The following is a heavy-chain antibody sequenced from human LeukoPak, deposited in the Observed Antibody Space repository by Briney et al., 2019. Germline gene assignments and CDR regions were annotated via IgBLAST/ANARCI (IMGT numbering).Heavy chain of an antibody. V-gene: IGHV3-66*01. CDR3: ARDLTMVRGVFDY. D-gene: IGHD3-10*01. CDR2: IYSGGST. Sequence: GGSLRLSCAASGFTVSSNYMSWVRQAPGKGLEWVSVIYSGGSTHYADSVKGRFTISRDNSKNTLYLQMNSLRAEDTAVYCCARDLTMVRGVFDYWGQGTLVTVSS. CDR1: GFTVSSNY. J-gene: IGHJ4*02.